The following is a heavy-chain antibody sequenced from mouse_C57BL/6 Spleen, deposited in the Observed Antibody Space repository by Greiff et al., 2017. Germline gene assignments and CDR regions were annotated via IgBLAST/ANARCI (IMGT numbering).Heavy chain of an antibody. J-gene: IGHJ2*01. D-gene: IGHD1-1*01. CDR1: GFNIKDYY. CDR2: IDPEDGDT. Sequence: EVQLQQSGAELVRPGASVKLSCTASGFNIKDYYMHWVKQRPEPGLEWIGRIDPEDGDTEYAPKFQGKAPITADTSSNTAYLQLSSLTSEDTAVYYCTTRYGSSVDFDDWGQGTTLTVSS. V-gene: IGHV14-1*01. CDR3: TTRYGSSVDFDD.